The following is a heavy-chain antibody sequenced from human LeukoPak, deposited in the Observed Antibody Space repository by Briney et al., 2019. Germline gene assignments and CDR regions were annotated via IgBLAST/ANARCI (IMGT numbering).Heavy chain of an antibody. J-gene: IGHJ4*02. CDR2: IRSKANSYAT. CDR1: GFTFSGSA. CDR3: ITMVRGVTDY. V-gene: IGHV3-73*01. Sequence: GGSLKLSCAASGFTFSGSAMHWVRQASGKGLEWVGRIRSKANSYATAYAASVKGRFTISRDDSKNTAYLQMNSLKTEDTAVYYCITMVRGVTDYWGQGTLVTVSS. D-gene: IGHD3-10*01.